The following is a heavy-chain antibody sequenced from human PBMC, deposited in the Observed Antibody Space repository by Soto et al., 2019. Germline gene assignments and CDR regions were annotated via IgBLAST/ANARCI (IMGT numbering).Heavy chain of an antibody. CDR2: IRSKAYGGTT. CDR1: GFTFGDYA. CDR3: TRMQSGYDAGLYYFDY. J-gene: IGHJ4*02. V-gene: IGHV3-49*03. Sequence: GGSLRLSCTASGFTFGDYAMSWFRQAPGKGLEWVGFIRSKAYGGTTEYAASVKGRFTISRDDSKSIAYLQMNSLKTEDTAVYYCTRMQSGYDAGLYYFDYWGQGTLVTVSS. D-gene: IGHD5-12*01.